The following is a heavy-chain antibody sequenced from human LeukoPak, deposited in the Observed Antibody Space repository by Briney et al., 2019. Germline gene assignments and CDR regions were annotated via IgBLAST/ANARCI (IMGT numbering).Heavy chain of an antibody. CDR3: ARGDYYYDSSGYY. CDR2: ISYDGSNK. D-gene: IGHD3-22*01. Sequence: GGSLRLSRAASGFTFNTYGMNWVRQAPGKGLEWVAVISYDGSNKYYADSVKGRFTISRDNSKNTLYLQMNSLRAEDTAVYYCARGDYYYDSSGYYWGQGTLVTVSS. CDR1: GFTFNTYG. V-gene: IGHV3-30*19. J-gene: IGHJ4*02.